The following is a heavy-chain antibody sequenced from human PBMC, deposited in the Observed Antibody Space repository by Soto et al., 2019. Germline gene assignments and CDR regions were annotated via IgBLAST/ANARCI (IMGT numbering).Heavy chain of an antibody. D-gene: IGHD3-3*01. V-gene: IGHV4-30-4*01. CDR2: IYYSGST. CDR1: GGSISSGDYY. CDR3: ARDSPFYDLWSGYRSYWFDP. J-gene: IGHJ5*02. Sequence: PSETLSLTCTVSGGSISSGDYYWSWIRQPPGKGLEWIGYIYYSGSTYYNPSLKSRVTISVDTSKNQFSLKLSSVTAADTAVYYCARDSPFYDLWSGYRSYWFDPWGQGTLVTVSS.